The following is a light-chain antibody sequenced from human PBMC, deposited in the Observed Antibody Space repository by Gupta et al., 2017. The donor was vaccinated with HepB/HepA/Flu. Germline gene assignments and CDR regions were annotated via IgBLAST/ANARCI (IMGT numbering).Light chain of an antibody. CDR1: QSVSSY. V-gene: IGKV3-11*01. CDR3: QQRSNWPPLT. J-gene: IGKJ5*01. Sequence: ELVLTQSPATLSLSPGERATLSCRASQSVSSYLAWYQQKPGQAPRLLIYDAANRGTGSPARCSGSGAGTDVTPTISSREQEDVAGYYCQQRSNWPPLTFGQGTRLEIK. CDR2: DAA.